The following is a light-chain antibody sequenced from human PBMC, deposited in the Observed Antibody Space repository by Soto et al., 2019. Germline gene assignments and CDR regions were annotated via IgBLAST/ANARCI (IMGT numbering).Light chain of an antibody. V-gene: IGKV1-5*03. CDR1: QSIGGW. Sequence: DIQMTQSPFTLSASVGDRVTITCRASQSIGGWLAWYQQKAGKAPKVLIYATSTLQSGVPSRFSGSGSGTQFTLTISSLQPDDSATYYCQQYNTWWTFGQGTKVEVK. J-gene: IGKJ1*01. CDR3: QQYNTWWT. CDR2: ATS.